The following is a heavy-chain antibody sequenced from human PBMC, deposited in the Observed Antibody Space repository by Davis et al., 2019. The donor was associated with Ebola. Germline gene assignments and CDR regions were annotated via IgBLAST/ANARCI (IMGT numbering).Heavy chain of an antibody. V-gene: IGHV3-30*02. J-gene: IGHJ6*02. CDR1: GLTFSNYG. CDR2: IRFAGSKT. CDR3: TTDPPHYGSVRDDYYYYGMDV. Sequence: GGSLRLSCLASGLTFSNYGMHWVRQAPGKGLEWVAFIRFAGSKTYYEATVKGRFTISRDNSKNTVYLQMNSLKIEDSAVYYCTTDPPHYGSVRDDYYYYGMDVWGQGTTVTVSS. D-gene: IGHD3-10*01.